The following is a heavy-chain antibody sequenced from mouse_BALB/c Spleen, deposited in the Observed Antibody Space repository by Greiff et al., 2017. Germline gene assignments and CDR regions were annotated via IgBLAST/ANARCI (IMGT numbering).Heavy chain of an antibody. J-gene: IGHJ3*01. Sequence: EVKLVESGAELVRPGALVKLSCKASGFNIKDYYMHWVKQRPEQGLEWIGWIDPENGNTIYDPKFQGKASITADTSSNTAYLQLSSLTSEDTAVYYCASGTTAPYWGQGTLVTVSA. CDR2: IDPENGNT. CDR1: GFNIKDYY. V-gene: IGHV14-1*02. D-gene: IGHD1-2*01. CDR3: ASGTTAPY.